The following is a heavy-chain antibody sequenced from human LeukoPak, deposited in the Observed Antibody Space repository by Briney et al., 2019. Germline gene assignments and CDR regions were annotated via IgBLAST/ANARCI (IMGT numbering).Heavy chain of an antibody. J-gene: IGHJ3*02. Sequence: SETLSLTCAVYGGSFSGYYWSWIRQPPGKGLEWIGEINHSGSTNYNPSLKSRVTISVDTSMNQFSLKLSSVTAADTAVYYCARTRTVTAFDIWGQGTMVTVSS. D-gene: IGHD4-11*01. CDR2: INHSGST. CDR1: GGSFSGYY. CDR3: ARTRTVTAFDI. V-gene: IGHV4-34*01.